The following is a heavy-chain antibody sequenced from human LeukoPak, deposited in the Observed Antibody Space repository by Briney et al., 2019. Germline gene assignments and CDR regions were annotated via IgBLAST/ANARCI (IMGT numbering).Heavy chain of an antibody. J-gene: IGHJ3*02. Sequence: GRSLRLSCAASGFTFDDYAMHWVRQAPGKGLEWVSGISWNSGSIGYADSVKGRFTISRDNAKNSLYLQMNSLRAEDTALYYCAREKSIAAAGTDAFDIWGQGTMVTVSS. CDR3: AREKSIAAAGTDAFDI. CDR2: ISWNSGSI. CDR1: GFTFDDYA. V-gene: IGHV3-9*01. D-gene: IGHD6-13*01.